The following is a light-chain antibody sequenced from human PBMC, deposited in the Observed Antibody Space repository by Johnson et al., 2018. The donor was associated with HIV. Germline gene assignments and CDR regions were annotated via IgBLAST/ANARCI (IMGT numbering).Light chain of an antibody. CDR1: SSNIGDNY. CDR2: EDT. Sequence: QSVLTQPPSVSAAPGQKVSISCSGSSSNIGDNYVSWYQQVPGTAPKLLIYEDTKRPSGIPDRFSGSKSGTSATLAITGLQPWDEADYYCGTWDSSLSAYVFGTGTKVTVL. V-gene: IGLV1-51*02. CDR3: GTWDSSLSAYV. J-gene: IGLJ1*01.